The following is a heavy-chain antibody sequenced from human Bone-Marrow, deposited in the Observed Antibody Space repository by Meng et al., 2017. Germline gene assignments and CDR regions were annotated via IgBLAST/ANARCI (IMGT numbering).Heavy chain of an antibody. J-gene: IGHJ3*02. Sequence: GESLKISCAVSGVRFSGSDIHWVRQASGKGLEWVGRIETRPKSYATSYAPSVRGRFTISRDDSKNTAYLEMNSLKTGDTALYYRTIYTSGHIWGQGTMVTVSS. CDR2: IETRPKSYAT. D-gene: IGHD6-19*01. CDR3: TIYTSGHI. V-gene: IGHV3-73*01. CDR1: GVRFSGSD.